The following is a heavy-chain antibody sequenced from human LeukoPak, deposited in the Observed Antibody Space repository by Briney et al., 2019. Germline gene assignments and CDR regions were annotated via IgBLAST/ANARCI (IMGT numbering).Heavy chain of an antibody. D-gene: IGHD5-24*01. CDR3: AKDAGLRMAFLLQYYYYGMDV. CDR1: GFTFSSYG. Sequence: GGSLRLSCAASGFTFSSYGMHWVRQAPGEGLEWVAVISYDGSNKYYADSVKGRFTISRDNSKNTLYLQMNSLRAEDTAVYYCAKDAGLRMAFLLQYYYYGMDVWGQGTTVTVSS. CDR2: ISYDGSNK. V-gene: IGHV3-30*18. J-gene: IGHJ6*02.